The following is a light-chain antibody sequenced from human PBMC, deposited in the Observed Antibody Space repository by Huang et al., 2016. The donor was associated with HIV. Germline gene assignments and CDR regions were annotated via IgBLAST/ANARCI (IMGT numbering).Light chain of an antibody. CDR1: QSLVHSDGTTY. Sequence: DIVMTQTPLSSPVTLGQQASISCRSSQSLVHSDGTTYLSWLQQRPGQPPRLLIYKIFNRFSGVPDRFSGSGAGTDFTLKISRVEAEDVGVYYCVQATQFITFGQGTRLEIK. CDR3: VQATQFIT. J-gene: IGKJ5*01. CDR2: KIF. V-gene: IGKV2-24*01.